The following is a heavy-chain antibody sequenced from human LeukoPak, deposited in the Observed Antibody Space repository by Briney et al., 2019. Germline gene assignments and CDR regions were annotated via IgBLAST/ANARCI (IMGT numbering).Heavy chain of an antibody. V-gene: IGHV5-51*01. Sequence: GESLRISCKGFGDTFSSDWIGWVRQMPGKGLEWTGIIYPGDSDTRYSPSFQGQVTISADKSISTAYLQWSSLKASDTAMYYCARRLDGGTDYWGQGTLVTVSS. CDR2: IYPGDSDT. J-gene: IGHJ4*02. CDR3: ARRLDGGTDY. D-gene: IGHD4-23*01. CDR1: GDTFSSDW.